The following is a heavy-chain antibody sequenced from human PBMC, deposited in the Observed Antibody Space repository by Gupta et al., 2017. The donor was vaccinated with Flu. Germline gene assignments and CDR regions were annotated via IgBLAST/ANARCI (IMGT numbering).Heavy chain of an antibody. Sequence: IHWGRQAPGQGLEWMGISNPSSGSTNYDQRCQGIVTMTSDSSTSTVYMELNSLGYDASAKYYCSRGPGWYDSSGHVPYFDYWGQGTLVTVSS. CDR3: SRGPGWYDSSGHVPYFDY. J-gene: IGHJ4*02. CDR2: SNPSSGST. V-gene: IGHV1-46*03. D-gene: IGHD3-22*01.